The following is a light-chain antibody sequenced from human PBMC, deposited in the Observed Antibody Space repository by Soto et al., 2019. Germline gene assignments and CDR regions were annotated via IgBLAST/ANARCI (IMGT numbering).Light chain of an antibody. CDR1: QSISSY. Sequence: DIQMTQSPSSLSAFVGDRVTITCRASQSISSYLNWYQQKTGKAPNNLIYSASSLQSGVPSRFSGTGSGTDFTLTISSLEPEDFATYYCQQNYNFPRTFGQGTKVEIK. CDR2: SAS. V-gene: IGKV1-39*01. CDR3: QQNYNFPRT. J-gene: IGKJ1*01.